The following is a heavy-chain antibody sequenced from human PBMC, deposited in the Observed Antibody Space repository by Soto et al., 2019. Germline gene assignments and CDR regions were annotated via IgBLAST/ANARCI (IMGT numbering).Heavy chain of an antibody. J-gene: IGHJ6*02. V-gene: IGHV3-23*01. CDR2: ISGASSIT. CDR3: AKGYRNYDFWTGYYKGYYGMDV. D-gene: IGHD3-3*01. Sequence: GGSVRLSCAASGFTFSNYAMNWVRQAPGKGLEWVSSISGASSITYYADSVKGWLTISRDNSEDTMYLQMNSLRAEDTAVYYCAKGYRNYDFWTGYYKGYYGMDVWGQGTTVTVSS. CDR1: GFTFSNYA.